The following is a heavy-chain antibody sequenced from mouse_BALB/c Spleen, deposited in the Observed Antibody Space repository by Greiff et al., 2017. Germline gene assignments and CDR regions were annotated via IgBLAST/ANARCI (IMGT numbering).Heavy chain of an antibody. V-gene: IGHV1-4*02. J-gene: IGHJ3*01. CDR3: ARKGGNYGFAY. D-gene: IGHD2-1*01. CDR1: GYTFTSYT. Sequence: QGQLKESAAELARPGASVKMSCKASGYTFTSYTMHWVKQRPGQGLEWIGYINPSSGYTEYNQKFKDKTTLTADKSSSTAYMQLSSLTSEDSAVYYCARKGGNYGFAYWGQGTLVTVSA. CDR2: INPSSGYT.